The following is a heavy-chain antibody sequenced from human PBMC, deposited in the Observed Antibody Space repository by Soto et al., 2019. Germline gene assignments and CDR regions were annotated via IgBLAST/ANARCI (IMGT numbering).Heavy chain of an antibody. CDR2: IYYSGST. CDR1: GGSISRGGYY. Sequence: QVQLQESGPGLVKPSQTLSLTCTVSGGSISRGGYYWSWIRQHPGKGLGWIGYIYYSGSTYHNPSLKNGVTISVDSSKNQLSLKLSSVTAADTAVYYCARENPFGSGSYYAGYYFDYWGQGTLVTVSS. CDR3: ARENPFGSGSYYAGYYFDY. J-gene: IGHJ4*02. V-gene: IGHV4-31*03. D-gene: IGHD3-10*01.